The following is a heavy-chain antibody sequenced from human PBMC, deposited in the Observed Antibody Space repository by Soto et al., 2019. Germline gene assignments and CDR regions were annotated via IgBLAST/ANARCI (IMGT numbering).Heavy chain of an antibody. CDR2: IYYSGST. Sequence: PSETLSLTCTVSGGSISSGGYYWSWIRQHPGKGLEWIGYIYYSGSTYYNPSLESRVTISVDTSKNQFSLKLSSVTAADTAVYYCARVDTSMGATCVSYWGQGTLVTVSS. CDR3: ARVDTSMGATCVSY. V-gene: IGHV4-31*03. J-gene: IGHJ4*02. CDR1: GGSISSGGYY. D-gene: IGHD1-26*01.